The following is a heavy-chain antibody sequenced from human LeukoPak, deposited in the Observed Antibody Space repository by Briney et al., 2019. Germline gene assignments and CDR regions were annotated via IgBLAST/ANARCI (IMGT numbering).Heavy chain of an antibody. J-gene: IGHJ4*02. CDR1: GGSISSYY. CDR2: IYYSGST. V-gene: IGHV4-59*01. D-gene: IGHD5-12*01. Sequence: SETLSLTCTVSGGSISSYYWSWIRQPPGKGLEWIGYIYYSGSTNYNPSLKSRVTISVDTSKNQFSLKLSSVTAADTAVYYCARVEYSGYDAYFDYRGQGTLVTVSS. CDR3: ARVEYSGYDAYFDY.